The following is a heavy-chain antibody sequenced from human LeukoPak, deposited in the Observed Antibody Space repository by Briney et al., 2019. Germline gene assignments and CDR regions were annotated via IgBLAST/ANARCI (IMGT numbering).Heavy chain of an antibody. D-gene: IGHD2-2*01. V-gene: IGHV3-53*01. CDR1: GFTVSSNY. CDR2: IYSGGST. Sequence: GGSLRLSCAASGFTVSSNYMSWVRQAPVKGLEWVSVIYSGGSTYYADSVKGRFTISRDNAKNTLYLQMNSLRAEDTAVYYCARGSYTGIPDLNYYYYGMDVWGQGTTVTVSS. J-gene: IGHJ6*02. CDR3: ARGSYTGIPDLNYYYYGMDV.